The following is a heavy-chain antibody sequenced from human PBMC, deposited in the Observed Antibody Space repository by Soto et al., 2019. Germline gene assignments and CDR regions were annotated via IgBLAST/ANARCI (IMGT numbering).Heavy chain of an antibody. Sequence: QVTLKESGPVLVKPTETLTLTCTVSGFSLSNARMGVSWIRQPPGKALEWLAHIFSNDEKSYSTSLKSRLTISKETSKSQVVLTMTNMDPVDTATYYCARIPDYDILTGYYAHDAFDIWGQGTMVTVSS. D-gene: IGHD3-9*01. J-gene: IGHJ3*02. CDR2: IFSNDEK. V-gene: IGHV2-26*01. CDR1: GFSLSNARMG. CDR3: ARIPDYDILTGYYAHDAFDI.